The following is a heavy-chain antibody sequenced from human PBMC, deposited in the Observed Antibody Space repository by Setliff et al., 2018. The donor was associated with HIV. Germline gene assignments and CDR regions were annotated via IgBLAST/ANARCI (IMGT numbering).Heavy chain of an antibody. V-gene: IGHV1-69*13. D-gene: IGHD3-16*02. CDR2: IIPIFGTA. Sequence: GASVKVSCKTSGDTLSSYAITWVRQAPGQGLEWMGRIIPIFGTADYAQKFQGRVTLTADEFTSTAYMELSSLRSEDTAVYYCVRGGQYYRSTYYYYYMDVWGKGTTVTVSS. CDR1: GDTLSSYA. J-gene: IGHJ6*03. CDR3: VRGGQYYRSTYYYYYMDV.